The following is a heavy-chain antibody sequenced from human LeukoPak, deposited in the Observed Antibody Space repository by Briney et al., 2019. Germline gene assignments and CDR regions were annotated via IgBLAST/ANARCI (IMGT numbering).Heavy chain of an antibody. Sequence: GGSLRLSCAASGFTFSSYSMNWVRQAPGKGLEWVSSISSSSSYIYYADSVKGRFTISRDNSKNTLYLQMNSLRAEDTAVYYCARGAGYDYVWDIDYWGQGTLVTVSS. CDR1: GFTFSSYS. CDR2: ISSSSSYI. V-gene: IGHV3-21*04. D-gene: IGHD3-16*01. J-gene: IGHJ4*02. CDR3: ARGAGYDYVWDIDY.